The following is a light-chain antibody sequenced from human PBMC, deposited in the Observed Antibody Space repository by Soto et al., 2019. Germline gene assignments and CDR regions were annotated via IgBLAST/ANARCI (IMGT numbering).Light chain of an antibody. CDR2: GAS. CDR1: QSVTTN. Sequence: EVVMTQSPATLSVSPGERVTFSCRASQSVTTNLAWYQHKPGQSPRLLISGASTGASGIPPRFSGSGSGTEFTLTIDRLQSEDFALYFCQQYDNSPPLTFGGGTKVEF. CDR3: QQYDNSPPLT. J-gene: IGKJ4*01. V-gene: IGKV3-15*01.